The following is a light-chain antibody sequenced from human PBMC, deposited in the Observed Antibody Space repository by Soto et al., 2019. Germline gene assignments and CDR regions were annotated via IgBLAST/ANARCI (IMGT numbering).Light chain of an antibody. CDR2: DAS. J-gene: IGKJ2*01. CDR3: QQYDELPYT. CDR1: QNIRNY. V-gene: IGKV1-33*01. Sequence: DIQMTQSPSSLSASVGDRVTITCQASQNIRNYLNWYQHKLGKAPRLLISDASHLEPGVPSSFSATGSGTDFKLTISDLQPGDRATYFCQQYDELPYTFGGGTRLEI.